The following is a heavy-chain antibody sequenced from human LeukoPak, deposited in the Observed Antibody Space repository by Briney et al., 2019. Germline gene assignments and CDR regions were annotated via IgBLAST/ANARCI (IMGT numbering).Heavy chain of an antibody. D-gene: IGHD3-3*01. CDR3: AREGGFYRPLDY. V-gene: IGHV4-4*02. CDR1: GGSVTSTNW. Sequence: PSETLSLTCDVSGGSVTSTNWWTWVRQPPGKGLEWIGEVHLDGRTNYNPSLKSRLIMSVDLPESHISLKLTSVTAADTAVYYCAREGGFYRPLDYSGQGTLVTVSS. CDR2: VHLDGRT. J-gene: IGHJ4*02.